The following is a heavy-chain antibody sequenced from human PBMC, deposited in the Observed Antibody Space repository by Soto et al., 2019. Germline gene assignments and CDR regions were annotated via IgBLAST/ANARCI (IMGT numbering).Heavy chain of an antibody. CDR2: INPNSGGT. J-gene: IGHJ6*02. V-gene: IGHV1-2*04. CDR3: ARGGGGVLRYFDWLPYYYYGMDV. Sequence: QVQLVQSGAEVKKPGASVKVSCKASGYTFTGYYMHWVRQAPGQGLEWMGWINPNSGGTNYAQKFQGWVTMTRDTSISTAYMELSRVRSDDTAVYYCARGGGGVLRYFDWLPYYYYGMDVWGQGTTVTVSS. CDR1: GYTFTGYY. D-gene: IGHD3-9*01.